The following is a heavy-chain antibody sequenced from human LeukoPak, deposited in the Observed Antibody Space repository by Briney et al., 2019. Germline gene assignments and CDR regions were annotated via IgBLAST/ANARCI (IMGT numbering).Heavy chain of an antibody. D-gene: IGHD3-10*01. CDR2: ISGSGGST. Sequence: PGGSLSLSCTASGYIFCIYGMMGLRQALGRAVECVSAISGSGGSTYYADSVKGRFTISRDNSKNTLYLQMNSLRAEDTAVYYCAKDVYYYGSGSLHYWGQGTLVTVSS. CDR1: GYIFCIYG. J-gene: IGHJ4*02. V-gene: IGHV3-23*01. CDR3: AKDVYYYGSGSLHY.